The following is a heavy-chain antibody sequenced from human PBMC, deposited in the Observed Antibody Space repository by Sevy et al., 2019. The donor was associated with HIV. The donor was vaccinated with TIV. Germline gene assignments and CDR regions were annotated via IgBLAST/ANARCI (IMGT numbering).Heavy chain of an antibody. Sequence: SETLSLTCTVSGGSISSSSYYWAWIRQPPGKGLEWIGSVYYTGSTYYKPSLKSRVTISADRSKNQFSLKLSSVTAADTAVYYWARPNTVETLGHAFDVWGHGTMVTVSS. CDR2: VYYTGST. J-gene: IGHJ3*01. CDR1: GGSISSSSYY. V-gene: IGHV4-39*01. D-gene: IGHD4-17*01. CDR3: ARPNTVETLGHAFDV.